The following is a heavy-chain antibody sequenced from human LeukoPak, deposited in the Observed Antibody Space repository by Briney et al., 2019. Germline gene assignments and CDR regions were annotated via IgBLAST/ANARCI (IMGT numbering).Heavy chain of an antibody. D-gene: IGHD3-10*01. CDR2: ISSSSSTI. Sequence: AGGSLRLSCAASGFTFSSYSMNWVRQAPGKGLEWVSYISSSSSTIYYADSVKGRFTISRDNSKNTLYLQMNSLRAEDTAVYYCAKDRPGYYGSGSYRYDYYYGMDVWGQGTTVTVSS. CDR1: GFTFSSYS. J-gene: IGHJ6*02. CDR3: AKDRPGYYGSGSYRYDYYYGMDV. V-gene: IGHV3-48*01.